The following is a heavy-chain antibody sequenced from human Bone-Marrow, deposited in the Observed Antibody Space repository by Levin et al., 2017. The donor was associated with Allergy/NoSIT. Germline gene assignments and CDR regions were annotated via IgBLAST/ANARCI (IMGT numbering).Heavy chain of an antibody. CDR3: ARNGFYSMDV. CDR1: GGYISSANW. J-gene: IGHJ6*02. D-gene: IGHD3-3*01. Sequence: SQTLSLTCAVSGGYISSANWWSWVRQSSGKGLEWIGEIYHSGSSSYNPSLKSRVTMSVDKYKNQFSLKLSFVTAADTAVYYCARNGFYSMDVWGRGTTVTVSS. CDR2: IYHSGSS. V-gene: IGHV4-4*02.